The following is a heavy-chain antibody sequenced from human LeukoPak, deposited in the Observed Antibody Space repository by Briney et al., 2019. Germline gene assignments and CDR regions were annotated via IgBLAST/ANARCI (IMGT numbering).Heavy chain of an antibody. CDR1: GVSVSSGNYY. J-gene: IGHJ4*02. Sequence: KASETLSLTCTVSGVSVSSGNYYWSWLRQPPGKGLGWIGEINHSGSTNYNPSLKSRVTISVDTSKNQFSLKLSSVTAADTAVYYCARGGRNGSIWRVVVITPYYFDYWGQGTLVTVSS. CDR2: INHSGST. CDR3: ARGGRNGSIWRVVVITPYYFDY. D-gene: IGHD3-22*01. V-gene: IGHV4-61*01.